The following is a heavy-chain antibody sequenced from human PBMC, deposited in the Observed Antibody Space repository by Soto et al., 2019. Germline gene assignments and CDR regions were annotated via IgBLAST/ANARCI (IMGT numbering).Heavy chain of an antibody. D-gene: IGHD1-26*01. V-gene: IGHV3-23*01. Sequence: GGSLRLSCAASGFTFSSYAMSWVRQAPGKGLEWVSAISGSGGSTYYADSVKGRFTISRDNSKNTLYLQMNNLRAEDTAVYYCAKVTVGADAFDIWGQGTMVTVSS. CDR3: AKVTVGADAFDI. CDR1: GFTFSSYA. CDR2: ISGSGGST. J-gene: IGHJ3*02.